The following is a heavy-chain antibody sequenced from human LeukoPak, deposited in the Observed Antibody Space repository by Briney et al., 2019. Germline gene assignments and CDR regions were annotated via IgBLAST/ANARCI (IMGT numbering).Heavy chain of an antibody. J-gene: IGHJ4*02. D-gene: IGHD2-21*02. CDR1: GYTFTSYG. V-gene: IGHV1-18*04. CDR3: ARVRGTALTAYPGYFDY. Sequence: VSVKVSCMASGYTFTSYGISWVRQAPGQGLEWMGWISIYTGNTKYGEKFQGRATMTRDTSTSTAYMEVRSLRSDDTAVYYCARVRGTALTAYPGYFDYWGQGTLVTVSS. CDR2: ISIYTGNT.